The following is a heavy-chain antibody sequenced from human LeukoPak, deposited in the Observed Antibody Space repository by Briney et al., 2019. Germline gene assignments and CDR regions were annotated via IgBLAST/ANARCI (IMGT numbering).Heavy chain of an antibody. CDR3: ARERVVAAGHDY. D-gene: IGHD2-15*01. Sequence: PEASVKVSCKTSGYTFTSYVINWVRQAPGQGLEWMGWISAYNGNTNYAQKFQGRVTMTRDTSISTAYMELSRLRSDDTAVYYCARERVVAAGHDYWGQGTLVTVSS. J-gene: IGHJ4*02. V-gene: IGHV1-18*01. CDR1: GYTFTSYV. CDR2: ISAYNGNT.